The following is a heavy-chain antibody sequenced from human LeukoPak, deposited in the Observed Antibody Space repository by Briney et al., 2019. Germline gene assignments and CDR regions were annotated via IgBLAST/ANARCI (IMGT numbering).Heavy chain of an antibody. D-gene: IGHD3-3*01. CDR1: GYSFTSYW. V-gene: IGHV5-51*01. J-gene: IGHJ4*02. Sequence: GESLKISCKGSGYSFTSYWIGWVRQMPGKGLEWMGIIYPGDSDTRYSPSFQGQVTISADKSISTAYLQWSSLKASDTAMYYCATRGPHYDFWSGFDYWGQGTLVTVSS. CDR2: IYPGDSDT. CDR3: ATRGPHYDFWSGFDY.